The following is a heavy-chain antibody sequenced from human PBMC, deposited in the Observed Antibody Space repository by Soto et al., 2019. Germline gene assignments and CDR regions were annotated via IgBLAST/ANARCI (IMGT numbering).Heavy chain of an antibody. CDR3: ARDSLAGYYYYGMDV. CDR1: GYTFTSYG. D-gene: IGHD3-16*01. CDR2: ISAYNGNT. J-gene: IGHJ6*02. V-gene: IGHV1-18*04. Sequence: ASVKVSCKASGYTFTSYGISWVRQAPGQGLEWMGWISAYNGNTNYAQKLQGRVTMTTDTSTSTAYMELRSLRSDDTAVYYCARDSLAGYYYYGMDVWGQGTTVTVSS.